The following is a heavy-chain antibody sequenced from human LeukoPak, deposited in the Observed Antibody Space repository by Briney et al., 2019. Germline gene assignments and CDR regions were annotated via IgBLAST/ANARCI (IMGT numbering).Heavy chain of an antibody. V-gene: IGHV4-39*07. D-gene: IGHD2-2*01. CDR2: IYYSGST. CDR1: GGSISSSSYY. Sequence: SETLSLTCTVSGGSISSSSYYWGWIRPPPGKGLEWIGSIYYSGSTYYNPSLKSRVTISVATSKNQFSLKLSSVTAADTAVYYCARIVPAAETHYYYYYMDVWGKGTTVTVSS. CDR3: ARIVPAAETHYYYYYMDV. J-gene: IGHJ6*03.